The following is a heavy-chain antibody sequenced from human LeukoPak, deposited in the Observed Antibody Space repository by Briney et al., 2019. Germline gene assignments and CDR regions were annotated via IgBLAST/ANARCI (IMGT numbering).Heavy chain of an antibody. D-gene: IGHD6-19*01. CDR3: ARMDSGWYVGEVGDY. V-gene: IGHV1-3*04. Sequence: ASVKVSCKASAYTFTSYAMHWVRQAPGQRLEWMGWINTGNGNTEFSQKFQGRVTMTRDTSTSTVYMELSSLRSEDTAVYYCARMDSGWYVGEVGDYWGQGTLVTVSS. CDR1: AYTFTSYA. J-gene: IGHJ4*02. CDR2: INTGNGNT.